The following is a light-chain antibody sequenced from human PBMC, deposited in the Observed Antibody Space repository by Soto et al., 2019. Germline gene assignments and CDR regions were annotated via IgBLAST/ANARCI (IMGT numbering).Light chain of an antibody. CDR3: RTYTRSFYV. CDR2: DVS. CDR1: SSDVGGYNY. J-gene: IGLJ1*01. V-gene: IGLV2-14*01. Sequence: QSVLTQPASVSGSPGQSITISCTGTSSDVGGYNYVSWYQQHPGKAPKLMIYDVSNRPSGVSNRFSGSKSGNTASLTISGLQAEDEAAYYCRTYTRSFYVFGTGTKV.